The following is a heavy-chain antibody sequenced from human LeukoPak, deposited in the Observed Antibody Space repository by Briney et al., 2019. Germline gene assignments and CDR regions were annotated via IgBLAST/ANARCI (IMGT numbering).Heavy chain of an antibody. V-gene: IGHV4-38-2*01. Sequence: SETLSLTCAVSGYSISSGCYWGWIRQPPGKGLEWIGSIYHSGSTYYNPSLKSRVTISVDTSKNQFSPKLSSVTAADTAVYYCASRFLEWLLNAFDIWGQGTMVTVSS. J-gene: IGHJ3*02. CDR3: ASRFLEWLLNAFDI. D-gene: IGHD3-3*01. CDR1: GYSISSGCY. CDR2: IYHSGST.